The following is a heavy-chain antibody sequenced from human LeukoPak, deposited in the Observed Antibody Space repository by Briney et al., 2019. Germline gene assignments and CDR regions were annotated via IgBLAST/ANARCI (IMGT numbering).Heavy chain of an antibody. J-gene: IGHJ3*01. CDR2: IYHSGST. CDR1: GYFISSGYY. CDR3: ARYSSSWT. Sequence: KPSETLSLTCTVSGYFISSGYYWGWIRQPPGKGLEWIGSIYHSGSTYYNPSLKSRVTISVDTSKNQFSLKLSSVTAADTAVYYCARYSSSWTWSQGTMVTVSS. V-gene: IGHV4-38-2*02. D-gene: IGHD6-13*01.